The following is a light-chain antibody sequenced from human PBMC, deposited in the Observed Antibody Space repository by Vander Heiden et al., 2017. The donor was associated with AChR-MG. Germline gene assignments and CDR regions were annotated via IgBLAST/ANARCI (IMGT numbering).Light chain of an antibody. Sequence: QSVLTQPPSASETPGQSVTIPCSGSSSNIGSRTVNWYQQLPGSAPKLVMYNTNQRPSGVPDRFSGSKSDTSASLAISDLQSDDEADYYCASWDASLNGPLFGGGTKLTVL. V-gene: IGLV1-44*01. CDR2: NTN. CDR1: SSNIGSRT. CDR3: ASWDASLNGPL. J-gene: IGLJ2*01.